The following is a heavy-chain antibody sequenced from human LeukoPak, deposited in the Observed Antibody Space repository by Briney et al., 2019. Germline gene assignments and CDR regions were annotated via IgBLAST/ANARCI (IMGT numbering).Heavy chain of an antibody. V-gene: IGHV3-23*01. CDR2: ISGSGGSA. CDR1: GFTFNNYA. CDR3: AKAPIAVPGYFDY. J-gene: IGHJ4*02. Sequence: GSLRLSCAASGFTFNNYAMRWVRQAPGKLVEWVSGISGSGGSAYYADSVKGRFPISRDNSKNTLYLQMNSLRAEDTAVYYFAKAPIAVPGYFDYWGQGTLVTVSS. D-gene: IGHD6-19*01.